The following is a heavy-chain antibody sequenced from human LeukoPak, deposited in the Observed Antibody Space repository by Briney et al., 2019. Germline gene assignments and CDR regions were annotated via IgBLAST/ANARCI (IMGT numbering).Heavy chain of an antibody. CDR3: ARDYDFWTRGNWFDP. J-gene: IGHJ5*02. D-gene: IGHD3-3*01. CDR2: IYTSGST. CDR1: GGSFSGYY. V-gene: IGHV4-4*07. Sequence: SETLSLTCAVYGGSFSGYYWSWIRQPAGKGLEWIGRIYTSGSTNYNPSLKSRVTISVDTSKNQFSLKLSSVTAADTAVYYCARDYDFWTRGNWFDPWGQGTLVTVSS.